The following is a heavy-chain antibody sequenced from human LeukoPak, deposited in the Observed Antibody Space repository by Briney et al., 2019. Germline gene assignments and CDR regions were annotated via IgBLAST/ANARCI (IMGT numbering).Heavy chain of an antibody. D-gene: IGHD5-18*01. V-gene: IGHV3-30-3*01. CDR2: ISYDGSNK. CDR3: ARGYDIDY. Sequence: PGKSLRLSCAASGFTFSGYPIHWVRQAPGKGLEWVAVISYDGSNKYYADSVKGRFTISRDNSKNTLYLQMNSLRAEDTAVYYCARGYDIDYWGQGTLVTVSS. CDR1: GFTFSGYP. J-gene: IGHJ4*02.